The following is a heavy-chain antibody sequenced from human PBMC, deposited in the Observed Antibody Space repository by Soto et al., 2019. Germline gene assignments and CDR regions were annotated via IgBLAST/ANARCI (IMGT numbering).Heavy chain of an antibody. D-gene: IGHD1-26*01. V-gene: IGHV3-33*01. J-gene: IGHJ4*02. CDR2: IWYDGSNK. Sequence: QVQLVESGGGVVQPGRSLRLSCEASGFTFSSYGMHWVRQAPGKGLEWVAVIWYDGSNKYYADSVKGRFTISRDNSKNTLYLQMNSLRAEDTAVYYCAREGATMGYFDYWGQGTLVTVSS. CDR3: AREGATMGYFDY. CDR1: GFTFSSYG.